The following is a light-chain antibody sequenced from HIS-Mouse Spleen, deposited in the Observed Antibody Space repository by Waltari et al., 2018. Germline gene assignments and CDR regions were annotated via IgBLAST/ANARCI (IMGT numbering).Light chain of an antibody. Sequence: QSALTQPASVSGSPGQSITISCPGTSSEVGRYNLVSWYQQQPGKAPKLMIYEGSKRPSGVSNRFSGSKSGNTASLTISGLQAEDEADYYCCSYAGSSTWVFGGGTKLTVL. J-gene: IGLJ3*02. CDR2: EGS. CDR3: CSYAGSSTWV. CDR1: SSEVGRYNL. V-gene: IGLV2-23*01.